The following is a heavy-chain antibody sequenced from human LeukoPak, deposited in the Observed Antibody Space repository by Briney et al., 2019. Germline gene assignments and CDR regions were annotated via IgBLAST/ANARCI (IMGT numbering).Heavy chain of an antibody. Sequence: GRSLRLSCAASGFTFSNYIMHWVRLAPGKGLDWVAVVLEDGSYQYYADSVKGRFTISRDNSRNTLFLQMNSLRGEDTAMYYCARVQGGGFRTADYWGQGTLVTVSS. V-gene: IGHV3-30*04. CDR1: GFTFSNYI. CDR3: ARVQGGGFRTADY. D-gene: IGHD1-14*01. CDR2: VLEDGSYQ. J-gene: IGHJ4*02.